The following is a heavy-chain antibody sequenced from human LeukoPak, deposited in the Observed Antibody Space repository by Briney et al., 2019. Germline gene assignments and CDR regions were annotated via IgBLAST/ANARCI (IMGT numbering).Heavy chain of an antibody. J-gene: IGHJ4*02. CDR1: GGSIKSSDYY. CDR2: ISKIGST. V-gene: IGHV4-39*07. CDR3: ARDGHSSSWYTYYFDY. Sequence: SETLSLTCDVSGGSIKSSDYYWGWIRQSPGKGLEWIGSISKIGSTYYNPSLKSRVTISVDTSKNQFSLNLRSVSAADTAVYYCARDGHSSSWYTYYFDYWGQGTLVTVSS. D-gene: IGHD6-13*01.